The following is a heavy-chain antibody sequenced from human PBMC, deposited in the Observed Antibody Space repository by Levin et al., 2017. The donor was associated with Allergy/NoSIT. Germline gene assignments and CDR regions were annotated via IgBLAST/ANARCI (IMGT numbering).Heavy chain of an antibody. Sequence: GGSLRLSCAASGFTFDDYGMNWVRQAPGKGLEWVSGINLKGGRTGYADSVKGRFTISRDNAKNSLYLQMNSLRAEDTALYYCARDKGIAVAGGFDHWGQGTLVTVSS. V-gene: IGHV3-20*04. J-gene: IGHJ4*02. CDR1: GFTFDDYG. CDR2: INLKGGRT. D-gene: IGHD6-19*01. CDR3: ARDKGIAVAGGFDH.